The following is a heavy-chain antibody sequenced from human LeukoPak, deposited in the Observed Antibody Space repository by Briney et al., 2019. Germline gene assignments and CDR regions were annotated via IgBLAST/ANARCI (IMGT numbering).Heavy chain of an antibody. J-gene: IGHJ4*02. D-gene: IGHD3-22*01. V-gene: IGHV3-21*04. CDR1: GFTFSSYS. Sequence: GGSLRLSCAASGFTFSSYSMNWVRQAPGKGLEWVSSISNDGKYIYYADSVKGRFTISRDNAKSSLYLQMNSLRAEDTALYYCAKDKSSGRGDYFDYWGQGTLVTVSS. CDR2: ISNDGKYI. CDR3: AKDKSSGRGDYFDY.